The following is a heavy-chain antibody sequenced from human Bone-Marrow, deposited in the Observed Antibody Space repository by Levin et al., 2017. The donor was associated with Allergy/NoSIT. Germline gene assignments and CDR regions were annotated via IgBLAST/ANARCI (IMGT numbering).Heavy chain of an antibody. CDR1: GFTFGDYG. J-gene: IGHJ4*02. Sequence: PGGSLRLSCTASGFTFGDYGMCWVRQAPGKGLEWVGSIFRNKDNGETTEYAASVKGRFAISTDDSKSIAYLQMNSLKIEDTAVYYCSRWRGGTSVGDYWGQGTLVTVSS. CDR3: SRWRGGTSVGDY. D-gene: IGHD3-10*01. V-gene: IGHV3-49*04. CDR2: IFRNKDNGETT.